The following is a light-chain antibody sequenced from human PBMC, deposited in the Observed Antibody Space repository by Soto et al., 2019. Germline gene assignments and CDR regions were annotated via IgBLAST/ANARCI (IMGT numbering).Light chain of an antibody. CDR2: DAF. CDR3: HTYNSYSLHT. Sequence: DIQMTQSPSSLSASVGDRVTITCQASQDISHYLNWYQQKPGKAPKLLIYDAFNLETGVPSRFSGSGSGTDFTLTISSLQPDDCATYYCHTYNSYSLHTFGQGTKVDIK. CDR1: QDISHY. V-gene: IGKV1-33*01. J-gene: IGKJ2*01.